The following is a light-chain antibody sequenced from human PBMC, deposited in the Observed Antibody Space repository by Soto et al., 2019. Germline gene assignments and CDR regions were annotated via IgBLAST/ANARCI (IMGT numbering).Light chain of an antibody. CDR2: GAS. V-gene: IGKV3-20*01. CDR3: QQYGSSPRT. J-gene: IGKJ1*01. CDR1: QSVSSSY. Sequence: EIVLPQSPGTLSLSPGARAPLSCRASQSVSSSYLAWYQQKPGQAPRLLIYGASSRATGIPDRFSGSGSGTDFTLTISRLEPEEFAVYYCQQYGSSPRTVGQGTKVDIK.